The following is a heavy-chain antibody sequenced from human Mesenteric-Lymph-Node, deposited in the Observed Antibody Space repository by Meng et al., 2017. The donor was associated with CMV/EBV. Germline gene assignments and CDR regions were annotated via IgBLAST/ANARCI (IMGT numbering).Heavy chain of an antibody. Sequence: GGSLRLSCKGSGYSFLDYWIGWVRQIPGKGLELMGIIYPHDSQIKYSPSFQGQATISVDKSSGTAYLQWSTLQASDTAMYYCARQDSSSWHYYFDYWGQGTLVTVSS. J-gene: IGHJ4*02. CDR3: ARQDSSSWHYYFDY. CDR2: IYPHDSQI. V-gene: IGHV5-51*01. D-gene: IGHD6-13*01. CDR1: GYSFLDYW.